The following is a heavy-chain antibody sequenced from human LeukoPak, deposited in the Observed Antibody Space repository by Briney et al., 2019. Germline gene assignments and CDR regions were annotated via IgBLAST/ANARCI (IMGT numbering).Heavy chain of an antibody. J-gene: IGHJ4*02. Sequence: GASVKVSCTASGYTFTSYGISWVRQAPGQGLEWMGGIIPIFGTANYAQKFQGRVTITADESTSTAYMELSSLRSEDTAVYYCARGRHGLLWFGELPWYWGQGTLVTVSS. CDR3: ARGRHGLLWFGELPWY. CDR1: GYTFTSYG. V-gene: IGHV1-69*13. CDR2: IIPIFGTA. D-gene: IGHD3-10*01.